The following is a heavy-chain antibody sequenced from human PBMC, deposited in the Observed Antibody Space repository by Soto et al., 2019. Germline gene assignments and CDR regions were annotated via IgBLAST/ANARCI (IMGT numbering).Heavy chain of an antibody. V-gene: IGHV3-33*01. D-gene: IGHD3-10*01. CDR2: IWYDGSNK. Sequence: PGGSLRLSCAASGFTFSSYGMHWVRQAPGKGLEWVAVIWYDGSNKYYADSVKGRFTISRDNSKNTLYLQMNSLRAEDTAVYYCARGLYRYGSGSYLFMDVWGKGTTVTVSS. CDR3: ARGLYRYGSGSYLFMDV. CDR1: GFTFSSYG. J-gene: IGHJ6*03.